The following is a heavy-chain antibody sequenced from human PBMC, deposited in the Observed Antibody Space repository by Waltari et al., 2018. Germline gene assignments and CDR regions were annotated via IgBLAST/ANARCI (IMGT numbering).Heavy chain of an antibody. CDR1: GFTFSSYA. D-gene: IGHD2-15*01. CDR2: ISGSGGST. Sequence: EVQLVESGGGLVQPGGSLRLSCAASGFTFSSYAMSWVRQAPGKGLEWASAISGSGGSTYYADSVKGRFTISRDNSKNTLYLQMNSLRAEDTAVYYCAKEVTVVVAAENWFDPWGQGTLVTVSS. J-gene: IGHJ5*02. V-gene: IGHV3-23*04. CDR3: AKEVTVVVAAENWFDP.